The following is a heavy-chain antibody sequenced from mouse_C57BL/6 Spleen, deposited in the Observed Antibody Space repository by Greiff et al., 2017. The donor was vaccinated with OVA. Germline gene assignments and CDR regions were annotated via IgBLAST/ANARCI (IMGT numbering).Heavy chain of an antibody. CDR1: GYTFTDYE. CDR3: TRTTTVVATFDY. J-gene: IGHJ2*02. V-gene: IGHV1-15*01. CDR2: IDPETGGT. D-gene: IGHD1-1*01. Sequence: VQLQQSGAELVRPGASVTLSCKASGYTFTDYEMHWVKQTPVHGLEWIGAIDPETGGTASNQKFKGKAILTADKSSSTAYMELRSLTSEDSAVYYCTRTTTVVATFDYWGQGTSLTVSS.